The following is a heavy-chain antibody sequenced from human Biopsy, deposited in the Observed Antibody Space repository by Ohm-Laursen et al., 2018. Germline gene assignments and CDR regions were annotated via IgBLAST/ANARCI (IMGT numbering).Heavy chain of an antibody. V-gene: IGHV1-8*02. Sequence: ASVKVSCKASGGAFTNYAINWVRQARGQGLEWMGWMIPSSGKTGYAQRFQGRVTLTMNTSISTAYMELSGLRSEDTAVYYCAADINVWNVNYWGQGTQVTVSS. CDR1: GGAFTNYA. CDR2: MIPSSGKT. CDR3: AADINVWNVNY. J-gene: IGHJ4*02. D-gene: IGHD1-1*01.